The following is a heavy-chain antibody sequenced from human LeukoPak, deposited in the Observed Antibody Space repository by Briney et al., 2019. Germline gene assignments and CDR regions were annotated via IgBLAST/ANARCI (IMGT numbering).Heavy chain of an antibody. CDR3: ARDIRDSDIVVVIASP. Sequence: RPGGSLRLSCAASGFTFDDYGMSWVRQAPGKGLEWDSGINWNGGSTGYADSVKGRFTISRDNAKNSLYLQMNSLRAEDTALYYCARDIRDSDIVVVIASPWGQGTLVTVSS. D-gene: IGHD2-21*01. CDR1: GFTFDDYG. J-gene: IGHJ5*02. V-gene: IGHV3-20*04. CDR2: INWNGGST.